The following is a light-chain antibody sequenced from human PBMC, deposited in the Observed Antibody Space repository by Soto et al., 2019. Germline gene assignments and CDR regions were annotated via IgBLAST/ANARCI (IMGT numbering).Light chain of an antibody. CDR1: QDISKY. CDR3: QQYHRYST. CDR2: DVS. Sequence: DIQMTQSPSSLSASVGDRVTITCQANQDISKYLNWYQQKPGKAPKLLIYDVSTLASGVPSRFSGSASGTEFTLTISNLESDDFASYYCQQYHRYSTFGQGTKVDIK. V-gene: IGKV1-5*01. J-gene: IGKJ1*01.